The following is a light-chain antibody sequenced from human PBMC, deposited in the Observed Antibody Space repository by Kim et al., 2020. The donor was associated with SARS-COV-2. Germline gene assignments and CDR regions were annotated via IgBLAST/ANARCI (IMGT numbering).Light chain of an antibody. CDR3: QAWDSSTYV. CDR1: KLGDKY. V-gene: IGLV3-1*01. CDR2: QDS. Sequence: SYELTQPPAVSVSPGQTASITCSGDKLGDKYACWYQQKPGQSPVLVIYQDSKRPSGIPVRFSGSNSGNTATLTISGTQAMDEADYYCQAWDSSTYVFGIGTKVTVL. J-gene: IGLJ1*01.